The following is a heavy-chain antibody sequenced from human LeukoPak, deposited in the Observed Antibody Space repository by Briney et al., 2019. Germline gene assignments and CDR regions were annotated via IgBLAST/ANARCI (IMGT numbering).Heavy chain of an antibody. CDR2: IYTSGST. Sequence: PSETLSLTCTVSGGSISSGSYYWSWIRQPAGKGLEWIGRIYTSGSTNYNPSLKSRVTISVDTSKNQFSLKLSSVTAADTAVYYCASQRVVGYCSSTSCPDYWGQGTLVTVSS. V-gene: IGHV4-61*02. D-gene: IGHD2-2*01. J-gene: IGHJ4*02. CDR3: ASQRVVGYCSSTSCPDY. CDR1: GGSISSGSYY.